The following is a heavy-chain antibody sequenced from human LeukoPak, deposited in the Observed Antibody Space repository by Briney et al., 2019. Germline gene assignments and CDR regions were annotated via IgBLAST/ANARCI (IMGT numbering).Heavy chain of an antibody. CDR3: ARDALFYYGSGNYFDY. J-gene: IGHJ4*02. CDR1: GGTFNSYA. V-gene: IGHV1-69*05. CDR2: IIPIFGTA. D-gene: IGHD3-10*01. Sequence: ASVKVSCKASGGTFNSYAISWVGQAPGQGREWMGRIIPIFGTANYAQKFQGRVKITTDESTSTAYIELSSLRSEDTAVYYCARDALFYYGSGNYFDYWGQGTLVTVSS.